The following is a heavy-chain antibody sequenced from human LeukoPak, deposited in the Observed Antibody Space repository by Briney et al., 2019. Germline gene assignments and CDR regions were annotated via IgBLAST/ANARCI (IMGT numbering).Heavy chain of an antibody. CDR3: TTNTAPRM. V-gene: IGHV3-15*01. CDR1: GFPFSSAW. Sequence: GGSLRLSCAASGFPFSSAWMSWVRQAPGEGLEWVGRIKSRTDGGTTDHAAPVKGRFTISRDDSENTVYLQMNGLKTEDTAVYYCTTNTAPRMWGQGTLVTVSS. CDR2: IKSRTDGGTT. D-gene: IGHD2-8*01. J-gene: IGHJ4*02.